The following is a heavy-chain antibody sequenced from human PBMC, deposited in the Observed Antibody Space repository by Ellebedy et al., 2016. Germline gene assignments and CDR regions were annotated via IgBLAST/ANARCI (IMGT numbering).Heavy chain of an antibody. J-gene: IGHJ5*02. CDR3: ASSLRYGDLNWFDP. V-gene: IGHV3-74*01. CDR1: GFTFSTYW. D-gene: IGHD4-17*01. Sequence: GGSLRLXXAASGFTFSTYWMHWVRQAPGKGLVWVSHINQDGSITGYADSVKGRFTISRDNAKNALYLQMNSLRVEDTAVYYCASSLRYGDLNWFDPWGQGTLVTVSS. CDR2: INQDGSIT.